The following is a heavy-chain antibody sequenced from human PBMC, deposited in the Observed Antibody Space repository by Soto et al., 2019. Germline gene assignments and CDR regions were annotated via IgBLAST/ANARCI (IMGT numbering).Heavy chain of an antibody. Sequence: EVQLVESGGGLVKPGGSLRLSCAASGFTFSSYSMNWVRQAPGKGLEWVSSISSSSSYIYYADSVKGRFTISRDNAKNSLYLQMNSLRAEDTAVYYCARVASSSSGGNYYYGMDVWGQGTTVTVSS. CDR1: GFTFSSYS. D-gene: IGHD6-6*01. CDR3: ARVASSSSGGNYYYGMDV. CDR2: ISSSSSYI. J-gene: IGHJ6*02. V-gene: IGHV3-21*01.